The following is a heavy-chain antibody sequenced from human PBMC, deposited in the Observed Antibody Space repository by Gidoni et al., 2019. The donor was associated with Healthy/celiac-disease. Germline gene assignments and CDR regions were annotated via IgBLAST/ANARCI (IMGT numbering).Heavy chain of an antibody. V-gene: IGHV3-48*03. CDR2: ISSSGSTI. CDR1: GFTFSSYE. Sequence: EVQLLESGGCLLQPGGPLRLSCAASGFTFSSYEMKWVRQAPGKGLEWVSYISSSGSTIYYADSVKGRFTIYRDNAKNSLYLKMNSLRAEDTAVYYCARKKAAAGTSAVDYWGQGTLVTVSS. CDR3: ARKKAAAGTSAVDY. D-gene: IGHD6-13*01. J-gene: IGHJ4*02.